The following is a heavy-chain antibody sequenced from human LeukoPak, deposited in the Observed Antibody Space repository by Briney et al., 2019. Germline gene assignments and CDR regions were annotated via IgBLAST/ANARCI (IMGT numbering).Heavy chain of an antibody. J-gene: IGHJ4*02. CDR3: ARDTSGYDYPPDY. Sequence: GGSLRLSCAASGFTFSSYWMSWVRQSPGKGLEWVANIKQDGSEKYYVDSVKGRFSISRDNAKNSLYLQMDSLRAEDTAVYYCARDTSGYDYPPDYWGQGTLVTVAS. CDR2: IKQDGSEK. V-gene: IGHV3-7*05. CDR1: GFTFSSYW. D-gene: IGHD5-12*01.